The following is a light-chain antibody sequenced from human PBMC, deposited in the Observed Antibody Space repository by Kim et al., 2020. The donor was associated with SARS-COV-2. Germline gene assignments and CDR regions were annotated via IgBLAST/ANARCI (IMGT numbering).Light chain of an antibody. J-gene: IGLJ2*01. CDR2: GKN. CDR1: RLRSYY. V-gene: IGLV3-19*01. Sequence: VALGQTVRITCQVDRLRSYYATRYQQKPGQAPILVIYGKNNRPSGIPDRFSGSSSGNTASLTITGTQAGDEADYYCNSRDSNNNVLFGGVTQLTVL. CDR3: NSRDSNNNVL.